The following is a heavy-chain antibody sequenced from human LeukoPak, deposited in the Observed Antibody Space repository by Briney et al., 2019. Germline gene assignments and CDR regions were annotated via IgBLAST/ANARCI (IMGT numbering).Heavy chain of an antibody. D-gene: IGHD2/OR15-2a*01. CDR1: GVSIRSAGYY. J-gene: IGHJ4*02. CDR3: ARVGGSTNYYSVDS. Sequence: SETLSLTCTVSGVSIRSAGYYWTWIRQHPGKGLEFIGYIYYSGSTYYNPSLKSRLTISIDTSKNQFSLTLSSVTAADTAMYYCARVGGSTNYYSVDSWGQGTLVTVSS. V-gene: IGHV4-31*03. CDR2: IYYSGST.